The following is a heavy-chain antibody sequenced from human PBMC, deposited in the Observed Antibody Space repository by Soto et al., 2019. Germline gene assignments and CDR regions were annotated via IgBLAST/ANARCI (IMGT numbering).Heavy chain of an antibody. J-gene: IGHJ6*02. Sequence: QVQLQESGPGLVKPSGTLSLTCAVSGGSISSSNWWSWVRQPPGKGLEWIGEIYHSGSTNYNPSLRSRVTISVDKSKNQYSLKLSPVTAADTAVYYCASVRGGYYYAMDVWGQGTTVTVSS. CDR2: IYHSGST. CDR1: GGSISSSNW. CDR3: ASVRGGYYYAMDV. V-gene: IGHV4-4*02. D-gene: IGHD3-10*02.